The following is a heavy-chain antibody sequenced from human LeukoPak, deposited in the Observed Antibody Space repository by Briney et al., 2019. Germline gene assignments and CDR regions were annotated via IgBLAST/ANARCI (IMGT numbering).Heavy chain of an antibody. CDR1: GFSFSDYW. CDR2: MKQDGSEK. D-gene: IGHD6-6*01. CDR3: ARELEYSSSPGVNDY. Sequence: GGSLRLSCTASGFSFSDYWMSWVRQAPGKGLEWVANMKQDGSEKYYVDSVKGRFTISRDNAKNSLYLQMNSLRAEDTAVYYCARELEYSSSPGVNDYWGQGTLVTVSS. J-gene: IGHJ4*02. V-gene: IGHV3-7*01.